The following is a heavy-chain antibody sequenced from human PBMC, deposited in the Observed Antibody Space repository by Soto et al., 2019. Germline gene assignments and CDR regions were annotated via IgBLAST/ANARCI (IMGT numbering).Heavy chain of an antibody. Sequence: PGGSLRLSCAASGFTFSSYWMSWVRQAPGKGLEWVANIKQDGSEKYYVDSVKGRFTISRDNAKNSLYLQMNSLRAEDTAVYYGARSIAARLNWFDPWGQGTLVTVSS. CDR1: GFTFSSYW. V-gene: IGHV3-7*01. CDR3: ARSIAARLNWFDP. J-gene: IGHJ5*02. D-gene: IGHD6-6*01. CDR2: IKQDGSEK.